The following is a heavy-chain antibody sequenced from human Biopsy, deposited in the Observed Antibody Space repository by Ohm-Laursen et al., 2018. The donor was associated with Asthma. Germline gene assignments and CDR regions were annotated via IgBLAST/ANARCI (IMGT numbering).Heavy chain of an antibody. D-gene: IGHD3-16*01. J-gene: IGHJ4*02. CDR2: IKSKTDGGTT. V-gene: IGHV3-15*01. Sequence: SLRLSCTASGFTYSNAWMSWVRQAPGKGLEWVGRIKSKTDGGTTDYAAPVKGRFTISRDDSKNTLYLQMNSLKTEDTAVYYCTTGFWWTFDYWGQGTLVTVSS. CDR1: GFTYSNAW. CDR3: TTGFWWTFDY.